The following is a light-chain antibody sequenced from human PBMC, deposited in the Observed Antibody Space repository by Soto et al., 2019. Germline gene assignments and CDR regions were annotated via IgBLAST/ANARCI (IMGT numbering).Light chain of an antibody. Sequence: DVVMTQSPLSLPVTLGQPASISCRSNQSLVHSDGIAYFSWFQQRPGRSPRRLIYKVSTRDSGVPARFSGSGSGNDFALKISRVEAEDVGVYYCMQGTHWPITFGQGTRLEIK. V-gene: IGKV2-30*02. J-gene: IGKJ5*01. CDR1: QSLVHSDGIAY. CDR2: KVS. CDR3: MQGTHWPIT.